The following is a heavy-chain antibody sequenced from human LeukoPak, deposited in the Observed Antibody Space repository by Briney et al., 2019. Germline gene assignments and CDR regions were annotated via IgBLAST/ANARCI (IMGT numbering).Heavy chain of an antibody. CDR3: ARHGMAVAATSWLDP. V-gene: IGHV4-59*08. Sequence: PLETLSLTCTVSGGSISSYYWSWIRQPPGKGLEWIGYISYSGSTNYNPSLKSRVTISVDTSKNQFSLKLSSVTAADTAVYYCARHGMAVAATSWLDPWGQGTLVTVSS. J-gene: IGHJ5*02. D-gene: IGHD6-19*01. CDR1: GGSISSYY. CDR2: ISYSGST.